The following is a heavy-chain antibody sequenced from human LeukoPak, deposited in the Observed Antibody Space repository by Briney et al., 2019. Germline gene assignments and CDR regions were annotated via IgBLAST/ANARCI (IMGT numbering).Heavy chain of an antibody. CDR1: GGSISSSNW. Sequence: SGTLSLTCAVSGGSISSSNWWSWVRQPPGKGLEWIGEIYHSGSTNYNPSLKSRVTISVDTSKNQFSLKLSSVTAADTAVYYCARGTEVIRAFDIWGQGTMVTVSS. D-gene: IGHD3-16*02. CDR2: IYHSGST. V-gene: IGHV4-4*02. J-gene: IGHJ3*02. CDR3: ARGTEVIRAFDI.